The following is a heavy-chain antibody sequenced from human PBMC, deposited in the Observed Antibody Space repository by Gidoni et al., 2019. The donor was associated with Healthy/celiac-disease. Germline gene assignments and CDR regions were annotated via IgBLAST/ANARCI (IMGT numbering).Heavy chain of an antibody. J-gene: IGHJ4*02. CDR3: ARSKEELGIYYFDH. D-gene: IGHD7-27*01. CDR1: GGSISSSNW. V-gene: IGHV4-4*02. CDR2: IYHSGST. Sequence: QVKLQWSGPGLVKPSGTLSLTCAISGGSISSSNWGSWVRQPPGKGLEWIGEIYHSGSTNYDPSLKSRVTISVDKSKNQCSLKLISGTAADTAVYYCARSKEELGIYYFDHWGQGTLVTVSS.